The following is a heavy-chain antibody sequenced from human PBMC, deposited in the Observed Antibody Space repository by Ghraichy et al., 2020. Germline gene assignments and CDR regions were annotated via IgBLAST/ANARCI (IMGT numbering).Heavy chain of an antibody. V-gene: IGHV4-39*01. D-gene: IGHD3-10*01. J-gene: IGHJ4*02. CDR1: GGSISSSSYY. CDR3: ARQDVLVRGVLDY. Sequence: GSLRLSCTVSGGSISSSSYYWGWIRQPPGKGLEWIGSIYYSGSTYYNPSLKSRVTISVDTSKNQFSLKLSSVTAADTAVYYCARQDVLVRGVLDYWGQGTLVTVSS. CDR2: IYYSGST.